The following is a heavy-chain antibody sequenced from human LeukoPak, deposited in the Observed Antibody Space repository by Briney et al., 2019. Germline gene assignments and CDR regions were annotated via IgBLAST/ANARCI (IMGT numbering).Heavy chain of an antibody. Sequence: ASVKVSCKASGYTFTDFGISWVRQAPGQGLEWMGIINPSGGSTSYAQKFQGRVTMTRDTSTSTVYMELSSLRSEDTAVYYCARAEGSYGSGSYYRFDPWGQGTLVTVSS. D-gene: IGHD3-10*01. V-gene: IGHV1-46*01. CDR3: ARAEGSYGSGSYYRFDP. J-gene: IGHJ5*02. CDR2: INPSGGST. CDR1: GYTFTDFG.